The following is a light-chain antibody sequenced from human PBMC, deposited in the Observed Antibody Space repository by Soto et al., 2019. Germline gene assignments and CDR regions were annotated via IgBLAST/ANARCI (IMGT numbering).Light chain of an antibody. CDR3: QQSYSRLVT. V-gene: IGKV1-39*01. Sequence: DIQMTQSPSSLSASVEDRVIITCRASENINSYLNWYQQKPGKAPKLLIYAASSLQSGVPLRFSGSGSETVFTLTINNLQPEDAATYYCQQSYSRLVTFGQGTKVEIK. CDR1: ENINSY. J-gene: IGKJ1*01. CDR2: AAS.